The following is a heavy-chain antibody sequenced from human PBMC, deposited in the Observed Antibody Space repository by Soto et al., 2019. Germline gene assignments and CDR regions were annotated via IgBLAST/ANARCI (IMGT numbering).Heavy chain of an antibody. CDR3: AKDLKRAYYGSGSYYNHWFDP. Sequence: GGSLRLSCAASGFTFSSYAMSWVRQAPGKGLEWVSAISGSGGSTYYADSVKGRFTISRDNSKNTLYLQMNSLRAEDTAVYYCAKDLKRAYYGSGSYYNHWFDPWGQGTLVTVSS. CDR2: ISGSGGST. V-gene: IGHV3-23*01. D-gene: IGHD3-10*01. CDR1: GFTFSSYA. J-gene: IGHJ5*02.